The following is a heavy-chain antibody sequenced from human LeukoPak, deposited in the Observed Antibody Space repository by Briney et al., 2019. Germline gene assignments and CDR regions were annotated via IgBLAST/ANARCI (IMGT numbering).Heavy chain of an antibody. Sequence: SETLSLTCTVSGVSISCNIYYWGSIRQPPGEGLGWIGSRDYAGSTYDNPSRKGRVTVALDTSESQFSLKLISVTAAATAVYSCARPGASYDFDSWGQGTLVTVSS. CDR3: ARPGASYDFDS. D-gene: IGHD5-12*01. CDR1: GVSISCNIYY. J-gene: IGHJ4*02. CDR2: RDYAGST. V-gene: IGHV4-39*01.